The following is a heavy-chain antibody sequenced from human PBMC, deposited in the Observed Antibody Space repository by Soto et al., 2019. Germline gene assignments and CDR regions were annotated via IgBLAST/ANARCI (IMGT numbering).Heavy chain of an antibody. CDR2: IYYSGST. CDR3: ARGGRIAARTPFDY. D-gene: IGHD6-6*01. V-gene: IGHV4-61*01. CDR1: GGSVSSGSYY. Sequence: SETLSLTCTVSGGSVSSGSYYWSWIRQPPGKGLEWIGYIYYSGSTNYNPSLKSRVTISVDTSKNQFSLKLSSVTAADTAVYYCARGGRIAARTPFDYWGQGTLVTV. J-gene: IGHJ4*02.